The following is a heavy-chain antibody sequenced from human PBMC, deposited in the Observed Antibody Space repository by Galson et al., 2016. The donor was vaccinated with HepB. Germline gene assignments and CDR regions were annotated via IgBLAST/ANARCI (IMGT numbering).Heavy chain of an antibody. CDR3: AQPRTTVPTLYQLYGMDV. D-gene: IGHD4-17*01. J-gene: IGHJ6*02. Sequence: SVKVSCKASGGTFSNYAISWVRQAPGQGPEWMGGIIPIFGTANYAQKFQGRVTITADESTSTAYLELSSLRSEDTAVDYCAQPRTTVPTLYQLYGMDVWGQGTTVTVSS. CDR2: IIPIFGTA. V-gene: IGHV1-69*13. CDR1: GGTFSNYA.